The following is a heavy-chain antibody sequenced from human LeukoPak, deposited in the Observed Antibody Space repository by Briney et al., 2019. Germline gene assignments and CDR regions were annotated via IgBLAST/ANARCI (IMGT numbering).Heavy chain of an antibody. CDR3: ARQAITIFGVGTDGAFDI. Sequence: EALSLTCTVSGGSISSSSYYWGWIRQPPGKGREWIGRIYYSGSTYYNPSLKSRVTISVDTSKNQFSLKLSSVTAADTAVYYCARQAITIFGVGTDGAFDIWGQGTMVTVSS. V-gene: IGHV4-39*01. D-gene: IGHD3-3*01. J-gene: IGHJ3*02. CDR2: IYYSGST. CDR1: GGSISSSSYY.